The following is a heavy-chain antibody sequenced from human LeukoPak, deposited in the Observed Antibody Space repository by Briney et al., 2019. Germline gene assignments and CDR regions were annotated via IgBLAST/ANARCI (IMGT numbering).Heavy chain of an antibody. J-gene: IGHJ4*02. CDR1: GFTFSSYW. V-gene: IGHV3-74*01. CDR3: ASIRGYYGSGSFQTSDY. D-gene: IGHD3-10*01. Sequence: PGGSLRLSCAASGFTFSSYWMHWVRQAPGKGLVWVSRINSDGSSTSYADSVKGRFTISRDNAKNTLYLQMNSLRAEDTAVYYCASIRGYYGSGSFQTSDYWGQGTLVTVSS. CDR2: INSDGSST.